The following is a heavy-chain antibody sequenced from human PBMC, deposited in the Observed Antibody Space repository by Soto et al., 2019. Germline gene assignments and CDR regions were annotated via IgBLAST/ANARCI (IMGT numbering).Heavy chain of an antibody. J-gene: IGHJ6*03. CDR3: ARVTRFWSGSYYMDV. Sequence: ASVKVSCKASGYTLTSYGISWVRQAPGQGLEWMGWISAYNGNTNYAQKLQGRVTMTTDTSTSTAYMELRSLRSDDTAVYYCARVTRFWSGSYYMDVWGKGTTVTVSS. CDR1: GYTLTSYG. D-gene: IGHD3-3*01. V-gene: IGHV1-18*01. CDR2: ISAYNGNT.